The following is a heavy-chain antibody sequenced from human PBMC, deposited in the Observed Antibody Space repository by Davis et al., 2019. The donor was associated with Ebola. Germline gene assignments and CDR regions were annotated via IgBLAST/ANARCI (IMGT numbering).Heavy chain of an antibody. CDR2: IYHSGST. CDR1: GGSISSSNW. V-gene: IGHV4-4*02. J-gene: IGHJ6*02. D-gene: IGHD5-12*01. CDR3: ARDPHKREVATAGMDV. Sequence: MPSETLSLTCAVSGGSISSSNWWSWVRQPPGKGLEWIGEIYHSGSTNYNPSLKSRVTISVDKSKNQFSLKLSSVTAADTAVYYCARDPHKREVATAGMDVWGQGTTVTVSS.